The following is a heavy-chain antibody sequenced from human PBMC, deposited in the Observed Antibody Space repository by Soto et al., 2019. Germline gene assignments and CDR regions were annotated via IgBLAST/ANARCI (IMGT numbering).Heavy chain of an antibody. CDR1: GYTFTSYG. D-gene: IGHD3-9*01. CDR3: AREGYDILTGPPLENYGMDV. Sequence: ASVKVSCKASGYTFTSYGISWVRQAPGQGLEWMGWISAYNGNTNYAQKLQGRVTMTTDTSTSTAYMELRSLRSDDTAVYYCAREGYDILTGPPLENYGMDVWGQGTTVTVSS. CDR2: ISAYNGNT. V-gene: IGHV1-18*01. J-gene: IGHJ6*02.